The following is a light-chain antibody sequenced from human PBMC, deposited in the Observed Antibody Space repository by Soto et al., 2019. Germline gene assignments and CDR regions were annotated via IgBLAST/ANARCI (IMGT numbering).Light chain of an antibody. CDR2: DAS. J-gene: IGKJ2*01. V-gene: IGKV1-5*01. Sequence: DIQMTQSPSTLSASVGDRVTITCRASEIISGWLAWYQQKRGKAPKILIYDASTLESGVPSRFSGSGSGTEFTLTISSLQPDDFAAYYCQQYSSYLYTFGLGTKVEIK. CDR1: EIISGW. CDR3: QQYSSYLYT.